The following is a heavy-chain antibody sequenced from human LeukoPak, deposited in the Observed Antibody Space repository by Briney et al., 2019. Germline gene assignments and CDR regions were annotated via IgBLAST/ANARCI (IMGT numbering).Heavy chain of an antibody. V-gene: IGHV3-48*02. CDR1: GFTFSSYD. J-gene: IGHJ3*02. CDR2: ISARSTII. Sequence: PGGSLRLSCVASGFTFSSYDMNWVRQAPGKGLEWDSYISARSTIIYYADSVKGRFTVSRDEAKNSMYLQMNSLRDGDTAIYYCARDAGSSWYWGALDMWGQGTVVIVSS. CDR3: ARDAGSSWYWGALDM. D-gene: IGHD6-13*01.